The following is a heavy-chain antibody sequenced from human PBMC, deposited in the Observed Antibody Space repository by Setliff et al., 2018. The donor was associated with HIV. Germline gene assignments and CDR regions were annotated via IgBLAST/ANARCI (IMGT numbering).Heavy chain of an antibody. CDR1: GGSIGSSSYY. V-gene: IGHV3-23*01. CDR2: ISGSGGST. D-gene: IGHD6-13*01. Sequence: ETLSLTCTVSGGSIGSSSYYWGWIRQPPGKGLEWVSAISGSGGSTYYADSVKGRFTISRDNSKNTLYLQMYSLRAEDTAVYYCAKGRYSSIRSPYYYYMDVWGKGTTVTVSS. J-gene: IGHJ6*03. CDR3: AKGRYSSIRSPYYYYMDV.